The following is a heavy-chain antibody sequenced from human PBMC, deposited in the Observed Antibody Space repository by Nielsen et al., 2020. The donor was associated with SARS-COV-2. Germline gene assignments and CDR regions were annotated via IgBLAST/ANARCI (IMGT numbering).Heavy chain of an antibody. CDR3: ATSGYSSSWSAY. CDR1: GGTFSSYA. V-gene: IGHV1-69*06. CDR2: IIPIFGTA. D-gene: IGHD6-13*01. J-gene: IGHJ4*02. Sequence: SVKVSCKASGGTFSSYAISWVRQAPGQGLEWMGGIIPIFGTANYAQKFQGRVTITADKSTSTAYMEPSSLRSEDTAVYYCATSGYSSSWSAYWGQGTLVTVSS.